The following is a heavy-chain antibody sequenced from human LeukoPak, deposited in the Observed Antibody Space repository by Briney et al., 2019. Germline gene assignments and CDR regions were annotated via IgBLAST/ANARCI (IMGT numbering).Heavy chain of an antibody. CDR3: AREYGTENDY. Sequence: GASVKVSCKASGYTFTNYGVHWVRQAPGQGLEWMAWINTSKGNTGYAQKFQGRVTLTTDTSTSTAYMELRSLRSDDTAVYYCAREYGTENDYWGQGTLVTVSS. J-gene: IGHJ4*02. CDR1: GYTFTNYG. D-gene: IGHD1-26*01. V-gene: IGHV1-18*01. CDR2: INTSKGNT.